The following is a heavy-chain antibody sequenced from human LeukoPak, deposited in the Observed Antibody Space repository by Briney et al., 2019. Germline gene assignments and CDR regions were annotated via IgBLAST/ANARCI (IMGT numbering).Heavy chain of an antibody. J-gene: IGHJ6*03. V-gene: IGHV3-74*01. D-gene: IGHD3-16*01. CDR3: ARVQDAVFYDYMDV. CDR1: GFTFSNYW. CDR2: INSDGINT. Sequence: GGSLRLSCAASGFTFSNYWMHWVRQAPGKGLVWVSRINSDGINTSYADSVKGRFTISRDNAKNTVYLEMNSLRVDDTAVYYCARVQDAVFYDYMDVWGKGTTVIVSS.